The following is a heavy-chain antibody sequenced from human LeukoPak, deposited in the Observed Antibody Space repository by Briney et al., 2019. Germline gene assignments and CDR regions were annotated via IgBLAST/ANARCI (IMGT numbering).Heavy chain of an antibody. Sequence: PGRSLRLSCTASGFTVRTYATNWVRQAPGNGLEWLSCISGSGKGTNYADSVKGRFTISRENSKNVVYLQMNSLTVEDAATYYCAKRTMSAFDSWGQGTLLIVSS. J-gene: IGHJ4*02. CDR1: GFTVRTYA. CDR2: ISGSGKGT. D-gene: IGHD5-24*01. V-gene: IGHV3-23*01. CDR3: AKRTMSAFDS.